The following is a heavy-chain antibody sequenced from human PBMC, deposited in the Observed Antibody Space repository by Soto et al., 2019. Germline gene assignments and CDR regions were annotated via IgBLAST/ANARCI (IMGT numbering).Heavy chain of an antibody. CDR3: ARARATRTTIFGVVIMVDNWLDP. J-gene: IGHJ5*02. D-gene: IGHD3-3*01. Sequence: PSETLSLTCAVYGGSFSGYYWSWIRQPPGKGLEWIGEINHSGSTNYNPSLKSRVTISVDTSKNQFSLKLSSVTAADTAVYYCARARATRTTIFGVVIMVDNWLDPWGQGTLVTVSS. CDR2: INHSGST. V-gene: IGHV4-34*01. CDR1: GGSFSGYY.